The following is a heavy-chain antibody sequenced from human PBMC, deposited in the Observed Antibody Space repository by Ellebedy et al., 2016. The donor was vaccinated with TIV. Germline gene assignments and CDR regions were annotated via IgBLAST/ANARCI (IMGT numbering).Heavy chain of an antibody. CDR3: ARGGGILTEHLKGPYSWFGP. Sequence: MPSETLSLTCTVSGDSISNENYFWGWIRQPPGKGLEWIGSVYYTGSTYYNPSLKSRVTVSADLSMNQFSLRLSSVTAADTAFYYCARGGGILTEHLKGPYSWFGPWGQGTLVSVSS. D-gene: IGHD3-9*01. CDR1: GDSISNENYF. CDR2: VYYTGST. V-gene: IGHV4-39*07. J-gene: IGHJ5*02.